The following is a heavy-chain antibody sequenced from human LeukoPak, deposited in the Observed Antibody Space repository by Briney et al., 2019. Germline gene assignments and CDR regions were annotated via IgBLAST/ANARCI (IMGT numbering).Heavy chain of an antibody. CDR2: INSDGSST. Sequence: PGGSLRLSCAASGFTFSSYWMHWVRQAPGKGLVWVSRINSDGSSTSYADSVKGRFTISRDNAKNTLYLQINSLRAEDTAVYYCARSYGSGSYGYFQHWGQGTLVTVSS. J-gene: IGHJ1*01. V-gene: IGHV3-74*01. D-gene: IGHD3-10*01. CDR1: GFTFSSYW. CDR3: ARSYGSGSYGYFQH.